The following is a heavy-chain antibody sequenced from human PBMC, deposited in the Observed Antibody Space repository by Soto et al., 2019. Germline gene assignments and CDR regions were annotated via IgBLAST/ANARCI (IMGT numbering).Heavy chain of an antibody. D-gene: IGHD3-10*01. V-gene: IGHV5-51*01. J-gene: IGHJ4*02. Sequence: GESLKVSCKGSGYRFTSYWIAWVRQMPGKGLEWMGIIYPDDSTITYSPSFQGQVTISVDKSISTAYLQWSSLKASDTAMYYCARTPDYYYYYFDYWGQGTLVTVSS. CDR2: IYPDDSTI. CDR3: ARTPDYYYYYFDY. CDR1: GYRFTSYW.